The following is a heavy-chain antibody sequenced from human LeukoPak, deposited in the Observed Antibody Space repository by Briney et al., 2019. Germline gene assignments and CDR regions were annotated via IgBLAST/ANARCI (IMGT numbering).Heavy chain of an antibody. CDR1: GGTFSSYY. CDR2: IYTSGTI. J-gene: IGHJ5*02. V-gene: IGHV4-4*07. D-gene: IGHD3-16*01. Sequence: SGTLSLTCTASGGTFSSYYWRWIRQPAGTALEWIGRIYTSGTITYNPSLTSRVTIFVDTTTNKSSLTQSSVPAADTAVYYCARDSGSSGEVKFDPGGQGTLGTVSA. CDR3: ARDSGSSGEVKFDP.